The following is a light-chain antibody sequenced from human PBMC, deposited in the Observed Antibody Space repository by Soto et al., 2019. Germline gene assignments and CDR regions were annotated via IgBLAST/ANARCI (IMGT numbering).Light chain of an antibody. CDR2: GTF. CDR1: QTVSSSY. Sequence: EIVLTQSPGILSLSPGERATLSCRASQTVSSSYLAWYQQKPGQAPRLLIYGTFNRAPGSPDRFSASGSKPDLTLTISRQEPEHFAVYYCQQYGSAPPHTFRQGTKLQIK. CDR3: QQYGSAPPHT. V-gene: IGKV3-20*01. J-gene: IGKJ2*01.